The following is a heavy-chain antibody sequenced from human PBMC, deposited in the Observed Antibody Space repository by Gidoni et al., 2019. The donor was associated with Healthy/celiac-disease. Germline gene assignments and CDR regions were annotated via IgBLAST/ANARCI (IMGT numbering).Heavy chain of an antibody. V-gene: IGHV3-13*05. J-gene: IGHJ6*02. CDR3: ARGEGYYDSSGYRKRGYYYYGMDV. Sequence: EVQLVESGGGLVQPGGSLRLSCAASGFTFSSYDMHWVRQATGKGLEWVSAIGTAGDPYYPGSVKGRFTISRENAKNSLYLQMNSLRAGDTAVYYCARGEGYYDSSGYRKRGYYYYGMDVWGQGTTVTVSS. CDR2: IGTAGDP. CDR1: GFTFSSYD. D-gene: IGHD3-22*01.